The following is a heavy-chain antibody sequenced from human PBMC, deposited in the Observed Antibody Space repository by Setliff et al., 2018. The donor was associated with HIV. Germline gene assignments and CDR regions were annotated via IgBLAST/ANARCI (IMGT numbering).Heavy chain of an antibody. CDR3: ARQGGYNSPLMV. D-gene: IGHD3-10*01. V-gene: IGHV4-59*08. CDR2: IFDSGIT. J-gene: IGHJ4*02. CDR1: GGSITSYY. Sequence: LSLTCTVSGGSITSYYWNWIRQSPGKGLEWIGYIFDSGITKYNPSVTSRVTISVDASKNQFFLQLISVTAADTAVYYCARQGGYNSPLMVWGQGKLVTVSS.